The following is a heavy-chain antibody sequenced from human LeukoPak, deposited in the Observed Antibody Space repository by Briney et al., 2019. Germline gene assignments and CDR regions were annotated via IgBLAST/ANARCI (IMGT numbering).Heavy chain of an antibody. V-gene: IGHV3-23*01. CDR1: GFTFSSYA. CDR3: ARDLSTPIDPYLDY. J-gene: IGHJ4*02. D-gene: IGHD2-2*01. Sequence: GGSLRLSCAASGFTFSSYAMSWVRQAPGKGLEWVSAISGSGGSTYYADSVKGRFTISRDNSKNTLYLQMNSLRAEDTAVYYCARDLSTPIDPYLDYWGQGTLVTVSS. CDR2: ISGSGGST.